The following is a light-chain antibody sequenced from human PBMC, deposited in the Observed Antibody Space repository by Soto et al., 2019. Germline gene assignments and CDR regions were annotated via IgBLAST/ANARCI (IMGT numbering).Light chain of an antibody. V-gene: IGKV1-39*01. J-gene: IGKJ4*01. CDR2: AAS. Sequence: DIQMTQSPSSLSASIGDRVTIICRASQSISRYSNWYQQKPGKAPKLLIYAASTLQSGVPSRFSGSGSGTDLTLTISSLQPEDFATYYCQQSYSIPLTFGGGTKVAF. CDR3: QQSYSIPLT. CDR1: QSISRY.